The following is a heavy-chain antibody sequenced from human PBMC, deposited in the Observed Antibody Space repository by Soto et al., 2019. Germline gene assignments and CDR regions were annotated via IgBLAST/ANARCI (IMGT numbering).Heavy chain of an antibody. Sequence: SETLSLTCTVSGCSISSGGYYLSWIRQHPGKGLEWIGYIYYSGSTYYNPSLKSRVTISVDTSKNQFPLKLSSVTAADTAVYYCARVYNWNYSLWGQGTLVTVSS. CDR3: ARVYNWNYSL. CDR1: GCSISSGGYY. V-gene: IGHV4-31*03. J-gene: IGHJ4*02. CDR2: IYYSGST. D-gene: IGHD1-1*01.